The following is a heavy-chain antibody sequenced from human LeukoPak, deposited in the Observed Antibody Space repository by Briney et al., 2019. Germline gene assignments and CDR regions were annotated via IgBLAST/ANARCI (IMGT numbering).Heavy chain of an antibody. CDR3: ARGQGYYYGSGSYYSDY. J-gene: IGHJ4*02. CDR2: INHSGST. D-gene: IGHD3-10*01. CDR1: GGSFSGYY. V-gene: IGHV4-34*01. Sequence: PSETLSLTCAVYGGSFSGYYWSWIRQPPGKGLEWIGEINHSGSTNYNPSLKSRVTISVDTSKNQFSLKLSSVTAADTAVYYCARGQGYYYGSGSYYSDYWGQGTLVTVSS.